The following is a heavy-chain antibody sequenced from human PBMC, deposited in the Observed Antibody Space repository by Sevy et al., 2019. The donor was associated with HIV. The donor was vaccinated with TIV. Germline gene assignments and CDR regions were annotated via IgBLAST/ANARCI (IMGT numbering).Heavy chain of an antibody. Sequence: GGSLRLSCAASGFTFRSSGIHWVRQAPGKGLEWVAVITYDGGDKFYLDSVKGRFTISRDNSKNTVALQMNSLKTEDTAIYYCANTPGEELDYWGQGTLVTVSS. D-gene: IGHD1-7*01. CDR1: GFTFRSSG. CDR2: ITYDGGDK. CDR3: ANTPGEELDY. J-gene: IGHJ4*02. V-gene: IGHV3-30*18.